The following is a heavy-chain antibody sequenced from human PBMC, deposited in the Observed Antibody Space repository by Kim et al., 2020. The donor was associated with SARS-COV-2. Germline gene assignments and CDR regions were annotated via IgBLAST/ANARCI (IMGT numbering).Heavy chain of an antibody. V-gene: IGHV3-30*18. J-gene: IGHJ6*02. CDR2: ISYDGSNK. CDR3: AKDLNDFWSGYYTVYYYYGMDV. D-gene: IGHD3-3*01. Sequence: GGSLRLSCAASGFTFSSYGMHWVRQAPGKGLEWVAVISYDGSNKYYADSVKGRFTISRDNSKNTLYLQMNSLRAEDTAVYYCAKDLNDFWSGYYTVYYYYGMDVWGQGTTVTVSS. CDR1: GFTFSSYG.